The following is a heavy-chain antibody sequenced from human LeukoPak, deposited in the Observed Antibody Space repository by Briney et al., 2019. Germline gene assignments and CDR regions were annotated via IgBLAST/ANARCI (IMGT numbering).Heavy chain of an antibody. J-gene: IGHJ4*02. D-gene: IGHD5-18*01. CDR1: GFTFSSYA. V-gene: IGHV3-30-3*01. Sequence: GGSLRLSCAASGFTFSSYAMHWVRQAPGKGLEWVAVISYDGSNKYYADSVKGRFTISRDNSKNTLYLQMNSLRAEDTAVYYCAGPTAIVTFGYWGQGTLFSVSS. CDR3: AGPTAIVTFGY. CDR2: ISYDGSNK.